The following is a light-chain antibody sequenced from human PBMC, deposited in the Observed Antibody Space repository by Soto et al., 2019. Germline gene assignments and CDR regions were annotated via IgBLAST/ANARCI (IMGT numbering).Light chain of an antibody. CDR3: QQRSDWPST. J-gene: IGKJ4*01. V-gene: IGKV3-11*01. Sequence: EIVLTQSPVTLSLSPGERATLSCRASQSVGSYFAWYQQKPGQAPRLLIYDAYSRATGIPARFSGSGSGTDFTLTISSLEPEDFAVYYCQQRSDWPSTFGGGTRVEIK. CDR2: DAY. CDR1: QSVGSY.